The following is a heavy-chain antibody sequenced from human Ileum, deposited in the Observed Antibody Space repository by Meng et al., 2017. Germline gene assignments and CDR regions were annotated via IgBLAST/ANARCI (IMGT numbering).Heavy chain of an antibody. Sequence: VQLVQSGTEVKKVGASVKVSCTASGYTFRNYPLHWVRQAPGQWPEWMGWINAGNGNIKISQKFQGRITITSDTSATAYMELSSLRSEDTAVYFCARENDNWNYFDYWGQGSLVTVSS. CDR1: GYTFRNYP. V-gene: IGHV1-3*01. CDR2: INAGNGNI. D-gene: IGHD1-1*01. CDR3: ARENDNWNYFDY. J-gene: IGHJ4*02.